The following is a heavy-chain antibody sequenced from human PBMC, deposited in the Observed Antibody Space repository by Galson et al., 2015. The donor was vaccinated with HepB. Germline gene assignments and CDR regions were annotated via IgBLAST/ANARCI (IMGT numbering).Heavy chain of an antibody. D-gene: IGHD3-22*01. Sequence: SLRLFCAASGFTFSSYGMHWVRQAPGKGLEWVAVISYDGSNKYYADSVKGRFTISRDNSKNTLYLQMNSLRAEDTAVYYCAKGGDSSGYYPVWMDVWGQGTTVTVSS. CDR3: AKGGDSSGYYPVWMDV. J-gene: IGHJ6*02. CDR2: ISYDGSNK. CDR1: GFTFSSYG. V-gene: IGHV3-30*18.